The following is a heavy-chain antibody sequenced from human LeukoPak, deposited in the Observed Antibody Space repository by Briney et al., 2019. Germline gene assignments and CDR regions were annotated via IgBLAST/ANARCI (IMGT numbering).Heavy chain of an antibody. CDR2: INPNSGGT. Sequence: ASVKVSCKASGYTFTGYYMHWVRQAPGQGLEWMGWINPNSGGTNYAQKFQGRVTMTRDTSISTAFMELSSLRSDDTAVYYCARGLREPEDYYYYMDVWGKGTTVTVSS. CDR1: GYTFTGYY. CDR3: ARGLREPEDYYYYMDV. D-gene: IGHD5-12*01. J-gene: IGHJ6*03. V-gene: IGHV1-2*02.